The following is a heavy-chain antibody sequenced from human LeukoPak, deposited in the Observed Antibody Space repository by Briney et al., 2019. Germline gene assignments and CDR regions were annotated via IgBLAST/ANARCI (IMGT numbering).Heavy chain of an antibody. V-gene: IGHV3-21*01. CDR1: GFTFSSHG. CDR3: ARGIGEPGSSSWYTYFDY. D-gene: IGHD6-13*01. Sequence: GGSLRLSCAASGFTFSSHGMNWVRQAPGKGLEWVSSISSSSSYIYYADSVKGRFTISRDNAKNSLYLQMNSLRAEDTAVYYCARGIGEPGSSSWYTYFDYWGQGTLVTVSS. J-gene: IGHJ4*02. CDR2: ISSSSSYI.